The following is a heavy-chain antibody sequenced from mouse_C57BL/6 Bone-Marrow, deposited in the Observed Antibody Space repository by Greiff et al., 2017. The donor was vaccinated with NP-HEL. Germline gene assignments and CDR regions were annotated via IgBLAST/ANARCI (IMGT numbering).Heavy chain of an antibody. CDR1: GYTFTDYE. Sequence: VQLQQSGAELVRPGASVTLSCKASGYTFTDYEMHWVKQTPVHGLEWIGAIDPETGGTAYNQKFKGKAILTADKSASTAYMELRSLTSEDYAVYYCTRTIRRREYFDYWGQGTTLTVSS. J-gene: IGHJ2*01. V-gene: IGHV1-15*01. D-gene: IGHD2-12*01. CDR3: TRTIRRREYFDY. CDR2: IDPETGGT.